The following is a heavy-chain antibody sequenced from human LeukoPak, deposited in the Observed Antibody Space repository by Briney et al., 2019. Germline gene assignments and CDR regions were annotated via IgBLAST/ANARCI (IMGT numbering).Heavy chain of an antibody. CDR2: IYYSGST. J-gene: IGHJ4*02. CDR3: ARGLGITMVRGVTAYYFDY. CDR1: GGSISSSSYY. V-gene: IGHV4-39*07. D-gene: IGHD3-10*01. Sequence: SETLSLTCTVSGGSISSSSYYWGWIRQPPGKGLEWIGSIYYSGSTNYNPSLKSRVTISVDTSKNQFSLKLSSVTAADTAVYYCARGLGITMVRGVTAYYFDYWGQGTLVTVSS.